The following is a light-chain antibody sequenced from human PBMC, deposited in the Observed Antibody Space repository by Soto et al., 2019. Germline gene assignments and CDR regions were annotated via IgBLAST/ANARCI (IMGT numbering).Light chain of an antibody. CDR3: QQANSFPFT. V-gene: IGKV1-12*02. CDR1: QIINKW. J-gene: IGKJ3*01. CDR2: AAS. Sequence: DIQMTQSPSSVSASVGDRVTITCRASQIINKWLAWYQQKPGKAPTLLVYAASSLQTGVPSRFSGSGSGAEFTLTISSLQPEDSATYYCQQANSFPFTFGPGTKVDIK.